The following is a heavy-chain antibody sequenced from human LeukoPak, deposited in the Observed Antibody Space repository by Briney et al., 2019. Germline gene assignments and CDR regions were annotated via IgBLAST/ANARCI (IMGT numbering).Heavy chain of an antibody. CDR3: ARAGSGQQQLEGYYYYMDV. V-gene: IGHV1-2*02. D-gene: IGHD6-13*01. Sequence: GASVKVSCKASGYTFTGYYMHWVRQAPGQGLEWMGWINPNSGGTNYAQKFQGRVTMTRDTSINTAYIELSRLRSDDTAVYYCARAGSGQQQLEGYYYYMDVWGKGTTVTISS. J-gene: IGHJ6*03. CDR1: GYTFTGYY. CDR2: INPNSGGT.